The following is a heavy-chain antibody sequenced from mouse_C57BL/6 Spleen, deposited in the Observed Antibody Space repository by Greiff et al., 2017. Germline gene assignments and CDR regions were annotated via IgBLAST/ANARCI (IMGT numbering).Heavy chain of an antibody. CDR1: GYAFTNYL. CDR2: INPGSGGT. Sequence: VQLQQSGAELVRPGTSVKVSCTASGYAFTNYLIEWVKQRPGQGLEWIGVINPGSGGTNYNEKFKGKATLTADKSSSTAYMQLSSLTSEDSAVYFCARKGYGSSYVGFDYWGQGTTLTVSS. D-gene: IGHD1-1*01. CDR3: ARKGYGSSYVGFDY. J-gene: IGHJ2*01. V-gene: IGHV1-54*01.